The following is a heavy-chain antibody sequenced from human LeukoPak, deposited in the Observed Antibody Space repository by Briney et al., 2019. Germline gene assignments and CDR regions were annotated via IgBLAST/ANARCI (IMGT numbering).Heavy chain of an antibody. V-gene: IGHV3-30*03. CDR1: GFTFSSYG. CDR3: ARGQLRYFDWFPDY. J-gene: IGHJ4*02. Sequence: PGGSLRLSCAASGFTFSSYGMHWVRQAPGKGLEWVAVISYDGSNKYYADSVKGRFTISRDNSKNTLYLQMNSLRAEGTAVYYCARGQLRYFDWFPDYWGQGTLVTVSS. D-gene: IGHD3-9*01. CDR2: ISYDGSNK.